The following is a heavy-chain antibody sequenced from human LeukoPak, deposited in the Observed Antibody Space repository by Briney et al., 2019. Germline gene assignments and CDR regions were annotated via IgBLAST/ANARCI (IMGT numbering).Heavy chain of an antibody. Sequence: ASVKVSCKASGYTFTGYYMNWVRQAPGQGLEWMGWINPNRGGTNYAQKFQGRVTMTRDTSISTAYMELSRLRSDDTAVYYCARDLRSLWYDYVWGSYPHYNWFDPWGQGTLVTVSS. V-gene: IGHV1-2*02. CDR2: INPNRGGT. D-gene: IGHD3-16*02. J-gene: IGHJ5*02. CDR3: ARDLRSLWYDYVWGSYPHYNWFDP. CDR1: GYTFTGYY.